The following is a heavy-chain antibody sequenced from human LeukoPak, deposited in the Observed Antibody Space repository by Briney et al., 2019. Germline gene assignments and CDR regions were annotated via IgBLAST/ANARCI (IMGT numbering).Heavy chain of an antibody. D-gene: IGHD1-26*01. CDR3: ARGRGVGATTFYFDY. Sequence: GESLKISCEDSGYSFTTYWIAWVRQMPGKGLEWMGIIYPGDSDTRYSPSFQGQVTISADKSISTAYLQWSSLRASDTAMYYCARGRGVGATTFYFDYWGQGTLVTVSS. V-gene: IGHV5-51*01. CDR1: GYSFTTYW. J-gene: IGHJ4*02. CDR2: IYPGDSDT.